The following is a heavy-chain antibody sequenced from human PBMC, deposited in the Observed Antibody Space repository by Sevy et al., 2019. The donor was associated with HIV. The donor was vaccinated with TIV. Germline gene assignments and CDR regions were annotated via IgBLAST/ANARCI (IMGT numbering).Heavy chain of an antibody. Sequence: SGPTLVNPTQTLTLTCTFSGFSLSTPEVGVGWIRQPPGKALEWLALIYWNDDRRYSPSLKSRLTITKDTSKNQVVLTMTNMDPVDTATYYCAHTSYDTSGYYNHDAFDIWGQGTMVTVSS. J-gene: IGHJ3*02. CDR2: IYWNDDR. CDR1: GFSLSTPEVG. CDR3: AHTSYDTSGYYNHDAFDI. D-gene: IGHD3-22*01. V-gene: IGHV2-5*01.